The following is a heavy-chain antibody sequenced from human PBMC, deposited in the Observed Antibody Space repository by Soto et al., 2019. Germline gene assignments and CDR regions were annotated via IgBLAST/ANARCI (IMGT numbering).Heavy chain of an antibody. V-gene: IGHV3-30*18. D-gene: IGHD2-2*01. CDR2: ISYDGSNK. CDR3: AKDLGITVDIVVVPAAQGMDV. Sequence: GGSLRRSCAASGFTFSSYGMHWVRQAPGKGLEWVAVISYDGSNKYYADSVKGRFTISRDNSKNTLYLQMNSLRAEDTAVYYCAKDLGITVDIVVVPAAQGMDVWGQGTTVTVSS. J-gene: IGHJ6*02. CDR1: GFTFSSYG.